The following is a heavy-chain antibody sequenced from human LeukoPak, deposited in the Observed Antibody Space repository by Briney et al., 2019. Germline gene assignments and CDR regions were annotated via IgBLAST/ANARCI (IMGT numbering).Heavy chain of an antibody. D-gene: IGHD2-2*01. V-gene: IGHV1-3*01. J-gene: IGHJ5*02. CDR3: ARDMVKGVVVVPAARAFDP. CDR1: GHTFTTYA. Sequence: ASVKVSCKASGHTFTTYAMHWVRQAPGQRLEWMGWINGGNGNTKYSQKFQGRVTITRDTSASTAYMELGSLRSEDTALYYCARDMVKGVVVVPAARAFDPWGQGTLVTVSS. CDR2: INGGNGNT.